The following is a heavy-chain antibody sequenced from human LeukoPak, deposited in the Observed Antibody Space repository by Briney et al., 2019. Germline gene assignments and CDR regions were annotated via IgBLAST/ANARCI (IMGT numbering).Heavy chain of an antibody. D-gene: IGHD6-19*01. CDR1: GFTFSSYW. CDR2: IKQDGSEK. CDR3: AKDNRRHYTSGPNPDSLH. V-gene: IGHV3-7*03. Sequence: GGSLRLSCAASGFTFSSYWMSWVRQAPGKGLEWAANIKQDGSEKYYVDSVKGRFTISRDNAKNSLYLQMDSLRVEDTAFYYCAKDNRRHYTSGPNPDSLHWGQGALVTVSS. J-gene: IGHJ4*02.